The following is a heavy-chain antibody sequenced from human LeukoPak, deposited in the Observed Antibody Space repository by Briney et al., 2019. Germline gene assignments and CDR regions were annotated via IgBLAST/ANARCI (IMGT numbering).Heavy chain of an antibody. CDR1: GFTFSSYE. D-gene: IGHD3-10*01. CDR3: ARGGGYYGAGSLHYYYYGMDV. Sequence: GGSLRLSCAASGFTFSSYEMNWVRQAPGKGLEWVSYISSSGNTIYYADSVKGRFTISRDNAKNSLYLQMNSLRAEDTAVYYCARGGGYYGAGSLHYYYYGMDVWGQGTTITVSS. J-gene: IGHJ6*02. CDR2: ISSSGNTI. V-gene: IGHV3-48*03.